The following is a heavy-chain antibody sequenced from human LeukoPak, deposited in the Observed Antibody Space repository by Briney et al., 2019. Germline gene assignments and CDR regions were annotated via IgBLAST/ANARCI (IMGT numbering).Heavy chain of an antibody. CDR3: ARGAGSTISNDAFDM. V-gene: IGHV4-30-4*07. CDR2: MFYTGNT. D-gene: IGHD5-24*01. J-gene: IGHJ3*02. CDR1: GGSISSGSYS. Sequence: SETLSLTCAVSGGSISSGSYSWSWIRQPPGKGLEWIGYMFYTGNTYYNPSLKSRVTISVDTSKNQFSLKLSSVTAADTAVYYCARGAGSTISNDAFDMWGQGTMVSVSS.